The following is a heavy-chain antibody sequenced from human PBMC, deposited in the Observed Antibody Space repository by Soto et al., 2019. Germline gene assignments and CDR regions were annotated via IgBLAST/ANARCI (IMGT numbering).Heavy chain of an antibody. CDR2: IYYSGST. Sequence: QVQLQESGPGLVKPSETLSLTCTVSGGSISSYYWSWIRQPPGKGLEWIGYIYYSGSTNYNPSLKSRVTISVDTSKNQFSLKLSSVTAVDTAVYYCARGPRIAAAGYYYYYGMDVWGQGTTVTVSS. D-gene: IGHD6-13*01. V-gene: IGHV4-59*01. CDR3: ARGPRIAAAGYYYYYGMDV. CDR1: GGSISSYY. J-gene: IGHJ6*02.